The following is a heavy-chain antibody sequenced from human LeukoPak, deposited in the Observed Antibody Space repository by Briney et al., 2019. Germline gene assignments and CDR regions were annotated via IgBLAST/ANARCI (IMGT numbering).Heavy chain of an antibody. CDR2: ISWDGGST. J-gene: IGHJ4*02. CDR3: ARYSITSFDY. CDR1: GFTFDDYA. V-gene: IGHV3-43D*03. Sequence: GGSLRLSCAASGFTFDDYAMHWVRQAPGKGLEWVSLISWDGGSTYYADSVKGRFTISRDNSKNSLYLQMNSLRAEDTAVYYCARYSITSFDYWGQGTLVTVSS. D-gene: IGHD3-10*01.